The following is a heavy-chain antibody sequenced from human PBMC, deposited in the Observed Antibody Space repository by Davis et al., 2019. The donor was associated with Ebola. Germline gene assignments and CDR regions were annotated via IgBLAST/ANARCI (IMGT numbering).Heavy chain of an antibody. J-gene: IGHJ6*02. Sequence: GESLKISCAASGFTFSSYAMSWVRQAPGKGLEWVSAISGSGGSTYYADSVKGRFTISRDNSKNTLYLQMNSLRAEDTAVYYCAKCGGVLRIHYYYYYGMDVWGQGTTVTVSS. CDR2: ISGSGGST. CDR3: AKCGGVLRIHYYYYYGMDV. D-gene: IGHD2-8*02. CDR1: GFTFSSYA. V-gene: IGHV3-23*01.